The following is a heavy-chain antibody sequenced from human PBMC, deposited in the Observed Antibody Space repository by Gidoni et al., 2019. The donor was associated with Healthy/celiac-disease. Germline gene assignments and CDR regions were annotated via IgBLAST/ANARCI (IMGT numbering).Heavy chain of an antibody. J-gene: IGHJ6*02. V-gene: IGHV3-30*18. Sequence: QVQLVGSGGGVLQPGRSLRLSCAASGFTFSSYGMHRVRQAPGKGLEWVAVISYDGSNTYYADSVKGRFTISRDNSKNTLYLQMNSLRAEDTAVYYCAKDRPYCSSTSCYYYYGMDVWGQGTTVTVSS. CDR1: GFTFSSYG. CDR3: AKDRPYCSSTSCYYYYGMDV. CDR2: ISYDGSNT. D-gene: IGHD2-2*01.